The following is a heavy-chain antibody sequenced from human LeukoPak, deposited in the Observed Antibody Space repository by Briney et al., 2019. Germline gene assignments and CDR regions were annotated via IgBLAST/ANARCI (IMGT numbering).Heavy chain of an antibody. CDR2: IYHSGST. J-gene: IGHJ4*02. CDR3: ASGIAVAGPPFFDY. D-gene: IGHD6-19*01. CDR1: GGSISSSNW. Sequence: SETLSLTCAVSGGSISSSNWWSWVRQPPGQGLEWIGEIYHSGSTNYNPSLKGRVTISVDKSKNQFSLKLSSVTAADTAVYYCASGIAVAGPPFFDYWGQGTLVTVSS. V-gene: IGHV4-4*02.